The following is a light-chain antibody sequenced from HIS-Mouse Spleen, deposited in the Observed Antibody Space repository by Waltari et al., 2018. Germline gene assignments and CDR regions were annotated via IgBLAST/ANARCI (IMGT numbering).Light chain of an antibody. V-gene: IGKV1-33*01. CDR2: DAS. J-gene: IGKJ2*01. CDR1: QDISNY. Sequence: DIVMTQSPSSLSASVGDRVTITCQASQDISNYLNWYQQKPGKAPKLLIYDASNLETGVPSRFSGSGSGTDFTFTISSLQPEDIATYYCQQYDNPYTFGQGTKLEIK. CDR3: QQYDNPYT.